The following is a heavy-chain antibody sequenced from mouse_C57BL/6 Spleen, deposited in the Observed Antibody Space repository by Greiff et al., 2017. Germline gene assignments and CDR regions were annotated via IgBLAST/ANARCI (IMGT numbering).Heavy chain of an antibody. CDR3: ARWLLLRSFDY. J-gene: IGHJ2*01. Sequence: QVQLQQSGAELAKPGASVKLSCKASGYTFTSSWMHWVKQRPGQGLEWIGYINPSSGYTKYNQKFKDQATLTADKSSSTAYMQLSSLTYEDSAVYYCARWLLLRSFDYWGQGTTLTVSS. D-gene: IGHD1-1*01. CDR2: INPSSGYT. V-gene: IGHV1-7*01. CDR1: GYTFTSSW.